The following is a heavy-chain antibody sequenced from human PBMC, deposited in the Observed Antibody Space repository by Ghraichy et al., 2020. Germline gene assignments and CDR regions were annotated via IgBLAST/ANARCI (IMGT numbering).Heavy chain of an antibody. CDR3: ARGSRVVRFYYYDGMDV. CDR2: ITSSSRTI. CDR1: GFTFSSYS. V-gene: IGHV3-48*02. J-gene: IGHJ6*02. D-gene: IGHD4-23*01. Sequence: GGSLRLSCVGSGFTFSSYSMNWVRQSPGKGLEWISYITSSSRTIFYADSVKGRFTVSRDNAQNSLYLQMNSLRDEDTAIYYCARGSRVVRFYYYDGMDVCGQGTTVTVSS.